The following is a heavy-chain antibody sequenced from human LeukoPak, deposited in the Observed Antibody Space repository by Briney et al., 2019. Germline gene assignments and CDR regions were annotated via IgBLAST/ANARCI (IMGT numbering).Heavy chain of an antibody. J-gene: IGHJ4*02. D-gene: IGHD3-10*01. V-gene: IGHV3-48*03. Sequence: GGTLRLSCAASGFTFSSYEMNWVRQAPGKGLEWVSYISSSGSTIYYADSVKGRFTISRDNAKNSLYLQMNSLRAEDTAVYYCATLYGSARGAFDSWGQGTLVTVSS. CDR3: ATLYGSARGAFDS. CDR1: GFTFSSYE. CDR2: ISSSGSTI.